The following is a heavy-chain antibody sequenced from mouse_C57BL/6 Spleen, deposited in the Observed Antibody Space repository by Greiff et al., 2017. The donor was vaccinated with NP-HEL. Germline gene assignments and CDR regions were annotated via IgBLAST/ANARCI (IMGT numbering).Heavy chain of an antibody. J-gene: IGHJ3*01. D-gene: IGHD1-1*01. Sequence: VQLQQPGAELVMPGASVKLSCKASGYTFTSYWMHWVKQRPGQGLEWIGEIDPSDSYTNYNQKFKGKSTLTVDKSSSTAYMQLSSLTSEDSAVYYCARSPGYYGSTWFAYWGQGTLVTVSA. CDR1: GYTFTSYW. CDR3: ARSPGYYGSTWFAY. CDR2: IDPSDSYT. V-gene: IGHV1-69*01.